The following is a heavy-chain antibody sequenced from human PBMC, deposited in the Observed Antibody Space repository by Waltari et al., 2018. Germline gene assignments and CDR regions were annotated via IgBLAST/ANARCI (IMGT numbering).Heavy chain of an antibody. Sequence: QVQLVESGGGVVQPGRSLRLSCAASGFTFSSYGMHWVRQAPGKGLEGVAVISYDGSNKYNADSVKGRFTISRDNSKNTLYLQMNSLRAEDTAVYYCAKMSSSSGGGDYWGQGTLVTVSS. D-gene: IGHD6-6*01. CDR3: AKMSSSSGGGDY. CDR1: GFTFSSYG. J-gene: IGHJ4*02. V-gene: IGHV3-30*18. CDR2: ISYDGSNK.